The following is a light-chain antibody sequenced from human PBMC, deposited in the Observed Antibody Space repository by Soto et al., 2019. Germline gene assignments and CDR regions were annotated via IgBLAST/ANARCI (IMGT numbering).Light chain of an antibody. V-gene: IGKV3-20*01. J-gene: IGKJ5*01. CDR1: QSVSSTY. CDR2: GAS. Sequence: EIVLTQSPGTLSLSPGERATLSCRASQSVSSTYLAWYQQKPGQAPRLLIYGASSGATGIPDRFSGSGSGTDFTLTISRLEPEDFSAYYCQHDVTSPVTFGQGTRLEIK. CDR3: QHDVTSPVT.